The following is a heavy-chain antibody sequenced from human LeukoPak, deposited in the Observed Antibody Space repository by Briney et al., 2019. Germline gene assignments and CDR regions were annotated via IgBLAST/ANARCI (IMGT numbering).Heavy chain of an antibody. Sequence: SETLSLTCTVSGGSISSYYWTWIRQPPGKGLEWIGYIYHSGSTNYNPSLKSRVTISVDTSKNQLSLKLSPVTAGDTAVYFCARGLWFGEFSSDYWGQGTLVTVSS. CDR3: ARGLWFGEFSSDY. CDR2: IYHSGST. D-gene: IGHD3-10*01. CDR1: GGSISSYY. V-gene: IGHV4-59*08. J-gene: IGHJ4*02.